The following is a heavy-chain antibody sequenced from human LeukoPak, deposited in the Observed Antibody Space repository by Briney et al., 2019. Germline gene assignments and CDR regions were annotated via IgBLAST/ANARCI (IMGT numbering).Heavy chain of an antibody. CDR2: INPNSGGT. D-gene: IGHD7-27*01. CDR3: AKIPNTWGAFDI. J-gene: IGHJ3*02. CDR1: GYTFTGYY. V-gene: IGHV1-2*02. Sequence: ASVKVSCKTSGYTFTGYYMHWVRQAPGQGLEWTGWINPNSGGTNYAQKFQGRVTMTRDTSISTAYMELSRLTSDDTAVYYCAKIPNTWGAFDIWGQGTMVTVSS.